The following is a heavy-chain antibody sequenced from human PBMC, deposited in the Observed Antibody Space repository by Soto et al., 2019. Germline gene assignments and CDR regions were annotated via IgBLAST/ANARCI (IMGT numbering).Heavy chain of an antibody. D-gene: IGHD3-9*01. CDR1: GFTFSSYA. J-gene: IGHJ4*02. V-gene: IGHV3-30-3*01. CDR3: ARFGGARYFDWSNYFDY. Sequence: QVQLVESGGGVVQPGRSLRLSCAASGFTFSSYAMHWVRQAPGKGLEWVAVISYDGSNKYYADSVKGRFTISRDNSKNTRYLQLNSLRAEDTAVYYCARFGGARYFDWSNYFDYWGQGTLVTVSS. CDR2: ISYDGSNK.